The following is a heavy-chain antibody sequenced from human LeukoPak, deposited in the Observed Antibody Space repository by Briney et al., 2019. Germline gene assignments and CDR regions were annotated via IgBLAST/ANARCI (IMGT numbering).Heavy chain of an antibody. V-gene: IGHV4-61*02. D-gene: IGHD1-26*01. Sequence: PSETLSLTCTVSGGSISSGSYYWRWIRQPAGKGLEWIGRIYTSGSTNYHPSLKSRFTISVDTSKNQFSLKLSSVTAADTAVYYCARDTGSPHPRALNDACDIWGQERMVTVSS. CDR2: IYTSGST. J-gene: IGHJ3*02. CDR1: GGSISSGSYY. CDR3: ARDTGSPHPRALNDACDI.